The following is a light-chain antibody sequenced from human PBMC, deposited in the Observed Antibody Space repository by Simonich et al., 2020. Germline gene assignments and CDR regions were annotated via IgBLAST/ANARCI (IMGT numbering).Light chain of an antibody. J-gene: IGKJ1*01. V-gene: IGKV1-8*01. CDR3: QQYGSSPT. Sequence: AIRMTQSPSSLSASTGDRVTITCRASQGISSYLAWYQQKPGKAPKLLIYAASTLQSGVPSRFSGSGSGTDFTLTISCLQSEDFAVYYCQQYGSSPTFGQGTKVEIK. CDR1: QGISSY. CDR2: AAS.